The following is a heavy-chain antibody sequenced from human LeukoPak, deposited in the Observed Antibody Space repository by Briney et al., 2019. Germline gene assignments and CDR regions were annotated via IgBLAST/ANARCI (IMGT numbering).Heavy chain of an antibody. J-gene: IGHJ4*02. V-gene: IGHV4-59*01. D-gene: IGHD3-10*01. CDR1: GVPHRSYY. CDR3: ARAQLTYYYGSGILDY. CDR2: VYYIGWT. Sequence: SETLSLIRCVSGVPHRSYYLRWIRPPAAKGLAWIGCVYYIGWTNYQPSLKSRVTRSVDTSKNQFSLKLSSVTAADTAVYYCARAQLTYYYGSGILDYWGQGTLVTVSS.